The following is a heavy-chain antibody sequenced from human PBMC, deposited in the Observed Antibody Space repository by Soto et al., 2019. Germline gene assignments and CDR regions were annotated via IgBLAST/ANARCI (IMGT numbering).Heavy chain of an antibody. Sequence: PGGSLRLSCAASGFTFSSYSMNWVRQAPGKGLEWVSSISSSSSYIYYADSVKGRFTISRDNAKNSLYLQMNSLRAEDTAVYYCARDRGDPSYQYYDFWSGYYTGYYGYYYYMDVWGKGTTVTVSS. CDR3: ARDRGDPSYQYYDFWSGYYTGYYGYYYYMDV. CDR1: GFTFSSYS. V-gene: IGHV3-21*01. CDR2: ISSSSSYI. D-gene: IGHD3-3*01. J-gene: IGHJ6*03.